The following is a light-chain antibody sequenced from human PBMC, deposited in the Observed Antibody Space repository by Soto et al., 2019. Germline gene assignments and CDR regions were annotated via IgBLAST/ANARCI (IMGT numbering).Light chain of an antibody. CDR2: DAS. J-gene: IGKJ3*01. V-gene: IGKV3-11*01. CDR1: QSVRSS. Sequence: EIVLTQSPHTLSLSPGERATLSCRASQSVRSSLAWYQQKPGQAPRLLIYDASNRATGIPARFSGSGSGTDVTLTISSLEPEDFAVYYCQQRSNWPPEVIFGPGTKVDIK. CDR3: QQRSNWPPEVI.